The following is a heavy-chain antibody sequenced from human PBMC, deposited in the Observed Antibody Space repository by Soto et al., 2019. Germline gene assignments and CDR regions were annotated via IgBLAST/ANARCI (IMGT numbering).Heavy chain of an antibody. CDR3: VRDRYSSSGWFDP. V-gene: IGHV6-1*01. D-gene: IGHD3-10*01. Sequence: SQTLSLTCAISGDSVSSYSAAWNWIRQSPSGGLEWLGRTYYRSRFFSDYAESVKSRIIINPDTSKNQFSLQLKSVTPEDTAVYYCVRDRYSSSGWFDPWGQGTPATVSS. CDR1: GDSVSSYSAA. J-gene: IGHJ5*02. CDR2: TYYRSRFFS.